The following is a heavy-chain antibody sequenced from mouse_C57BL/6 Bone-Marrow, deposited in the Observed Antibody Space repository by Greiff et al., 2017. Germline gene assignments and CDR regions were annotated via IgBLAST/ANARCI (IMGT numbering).Heavy chain of an antibody. CDR3: TYYSSPGNWYFDV. D-gene: IGHD2-5*01. CDR1: GFTFSSYA. CDR2: ISSGGDYI. V-gene: IGHV5-9-1*02. Sequence: DVKLVESGERLVKPGGSLKLSCAASGFTFSSYAMSWVRQTPEKRLEWVAYISSGGDYIYYADTVKGRFTISRDNARNTLYLQMSSLKSEDTAMYYCTYYSSPGNWYFDVWGTGTTVTVSS. J-gene: IGHJ1*03.